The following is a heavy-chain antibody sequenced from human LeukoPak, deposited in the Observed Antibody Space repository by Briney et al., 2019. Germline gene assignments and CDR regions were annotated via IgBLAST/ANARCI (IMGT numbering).Heavy chain of an antibody. V-gene: IGHV1-2*02. CDR1: GYTFTDYY. CDR3: ASLGATTIHYYGMDV. CDR2: ISLISGGR. D-gene: IGHD1-26*01. J-gene: IGHJ6*02. Sequence: GASVKVDCKASGYTFTDYYLHWVRQAPVQGLEWMGWISLISGGRNYAQKFQGSVTMTRDTSITTDNMELSRLRSDDTAVYYCASLGATTIHYYGMDVWGQGTTVTVSS.